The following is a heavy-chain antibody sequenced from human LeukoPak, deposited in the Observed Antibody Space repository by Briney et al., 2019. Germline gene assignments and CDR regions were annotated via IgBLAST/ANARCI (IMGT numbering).Heavy chain of an antibody. V-gene: IGHV3-30-3*01. J-gene: IGHJ4*02. CDR2: ISFDGNQE. Sequence: GGSLRLSCEASGFTFDNYAMHWVRQAPGRRLEWVAVISFDGNQEYYPDSVKGRFTISRDNSKNTLYLQMNGLKTEDTAVYYCAREGSIVARTDYWGQGALVTVSS. D-gene: IGHD3-16*02. CDR1: GFTFDNYA. CDR3: AREGSIVARTDY.